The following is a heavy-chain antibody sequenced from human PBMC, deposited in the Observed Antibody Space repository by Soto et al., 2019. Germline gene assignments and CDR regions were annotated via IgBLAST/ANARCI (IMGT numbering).Heavy chain of an antibody. CDR3: ARVHYYDSSGYYPSGAFDI. J-gene: IGHJ3*02. D-gene: IGHD3-22*01. V-gene: IGHV3-48*03. CDR2: ISSSGSTI. CDR1: GFTFSSYE. Sequence: EVQLVESGGGLVQPGGSLRLSCAASGFTFSSYEMNWVRQAPGKGLEWVSYISSSGSTIYYADSVKGRFTISRDNAKNSLYLQMNSRRAEDTAVYYCARVHYYDSSGYYPSGAFDIWGQGTMVTVSS.